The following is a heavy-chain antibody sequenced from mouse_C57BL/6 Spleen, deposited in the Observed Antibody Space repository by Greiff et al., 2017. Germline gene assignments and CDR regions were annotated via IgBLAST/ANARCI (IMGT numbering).Heavy chain of an antibody. CDR1: GYTFTSYW. Sequence: VQLQQSGAELVKPGASVKLSCKASGYTFTSYWMQWVKQRPGQGLEWIGEIDPSDSYTNYNQKFKGKATLTVDTSSSTAYMQLSSLTSEDSAVYYCARGGNYGTYWGQGTLVTVSA. V-gene: IGHV1-50*01. D-gene: IGHD2-1*01. CDR3: ARGGNYGTY. J-gene: IGHJ3*01. CDR2: IDPSDSYT.